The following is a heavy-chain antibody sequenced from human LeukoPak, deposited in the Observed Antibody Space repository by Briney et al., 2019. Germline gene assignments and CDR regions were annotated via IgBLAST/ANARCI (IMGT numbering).Heavy chain of an antibody. CDR3: ASNWNWAGEFNY. D-gene: IGHD1-7*01. V-gene: IGHV4-30-2*01. CDR1: GGSISSGGYY. Sequence: KPSQTLSLTCTVSGGSISSGGYYWSWIRQPPGKGLEWIGYIYHSGSTYYNPSLKSRVTISVDRSKNQFSLKLSSVTAADTAVYYCASNWNWAGEFNYWGQGTLVTLSS. J-gene: IGHJ4*02. CDR2: IYHSGST.